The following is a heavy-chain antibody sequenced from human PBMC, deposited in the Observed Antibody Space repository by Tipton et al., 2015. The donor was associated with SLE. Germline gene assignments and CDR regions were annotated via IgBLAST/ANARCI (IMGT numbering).Heavy chain of an antibody. CDR3: ARHIGSAQAFGI. CDR2: INHSGST. D-gene: IGHD3-10*01. CDR1: GGSFSVYH. V-gene: IGHV4-34*01. Sequence: TLSLTCAVYGGSFSVYHWSWIRQPPGKGLEWIGEINHSGSTNYNPSLKSRVTISVDTSKNQLSLKLSSVTAADTAVYYCARHIGSAQAFGIWGQGTMVTVSS. J-gene: IGHJ3*02.